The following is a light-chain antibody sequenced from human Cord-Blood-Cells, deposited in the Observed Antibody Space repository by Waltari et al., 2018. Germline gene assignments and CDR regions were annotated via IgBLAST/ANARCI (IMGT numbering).Light chain of an antibody. V-gene: IGKV4-1*01. Sequence: IVLTQPLNSLARSRGEWATSVDKCSQSVLYSSNNKNYLAWYQQKPGQPPKLLIYWASTRESGVPDRFSGSGSGTDFTLTISSLQAEDVAVYYCQQYYSTPLTFGGGTKVEIK. CDR3: QQYYSTPLT. CDR2: WAS. J-gene: IGKJ4*01. CDR1: QSVLYSSNNKNY.